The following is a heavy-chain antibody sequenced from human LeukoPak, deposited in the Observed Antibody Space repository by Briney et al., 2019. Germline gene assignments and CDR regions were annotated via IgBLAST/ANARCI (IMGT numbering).Heavy chain of an antibody. D-gene: IGHD6-19*01. CDR1: GSTFINSA. V-gene: IGHV1-58*02. CDR3: AADLIAVAGSWY. J-gene: IGHJ4*02. Sequence: SVKVSFKASGSTFINSAMQWVRQARGQRPEWIGWIAVGSGNTNYAQKFLERVTITRDISTTTAHLELSGLRSEDTAVYYCAADLIAVAGSWYWGQGTLVTVSS. CDR2: IAVGSGNT.